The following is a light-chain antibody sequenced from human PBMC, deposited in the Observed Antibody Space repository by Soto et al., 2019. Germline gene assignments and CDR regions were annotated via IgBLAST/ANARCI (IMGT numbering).Light chain of an antibody. CDR1: HDISNY. J-gene: IGKJ2*01. Sequence: DIPLTQSPSSLSASVGDRVNITCRASHDISNYLAWFQQRPGKAPQSLIYSASSLQRGVSSKFSGSGSGTHFTLTISGLQPEDFATYYCQQYNSYPRTFGQGTKLEIK. CDR3: QQYNSYPRT. CDR2: SAS. V-gene: IGKV1-16*02.